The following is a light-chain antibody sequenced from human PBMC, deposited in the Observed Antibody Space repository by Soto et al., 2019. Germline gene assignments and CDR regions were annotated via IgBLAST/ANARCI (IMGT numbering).Light chain of an antibody. Sequence: DIQMTQSPSTLSASVGDRVTITCRASQSISSWLAWYQQKPGKAPKLLIYDASSLESGVPSRFSGSGSGTEFPLPISSLQPDDFATYYCQQYNSYLLTYGGGNKVEIK. CDR3: QQYNSYLLT. J-gene: IGKJ4*01. CDR1: QSISSW. CDR2: DAS. V-gene: IGKV1-5*01.